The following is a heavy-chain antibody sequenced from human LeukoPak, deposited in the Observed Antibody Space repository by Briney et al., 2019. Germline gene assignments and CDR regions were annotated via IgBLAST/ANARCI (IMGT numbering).Heavy chain of an antibody. D-gene: IGHD5-24*01. Sequence: SETLSLTCSVSGGSISSSSSYWGWIRQPPGKGLEWIGSIYYSGSSFDNPALKSRVTISVDTSKNQFSLKLSSVTAADTAVYFCARHRSGWLQSSFDYWGQGTLVTVSS. CDR3: ARHRSGWLQSSFDY. CDR2: IYYSGSS. J-gene: IGHJ4*02. V-gene: IGHV4-39*01. CDR1: GGSISSSSSY.